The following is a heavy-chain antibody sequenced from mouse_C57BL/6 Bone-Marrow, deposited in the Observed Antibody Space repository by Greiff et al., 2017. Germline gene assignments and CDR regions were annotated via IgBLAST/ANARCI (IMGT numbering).Heavy chain of an antibody. V-gene: IGHV1-59*01. CDR2: IDPSDSYT. Sequence: QVQLKQSGAELVRPGTSVKLSCKASGYTFTSYWMHWVKQRPGQGLEWIGVIDPSDSYTNYNQKFKGKATLTVDTSSSTAYMQLSSLTSEDSAVYYCARDSYDYDWYFDVWGTGTTVTVSS. J-gene: IGHJ1*03. CDR3: ARDSYDYDWYFDV. D-gene: IGHD2-4*01. CDR1: GYTFTSYW.